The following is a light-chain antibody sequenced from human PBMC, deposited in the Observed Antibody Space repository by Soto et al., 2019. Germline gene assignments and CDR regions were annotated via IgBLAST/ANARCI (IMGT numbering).Light chain of an antibody. Sequence: TLRFSSWENDTLSFRASQSVSSNLAWYQQKPGQAPRLLIYGASSRATGIPDRFIGSGSGTDITLTCSSLKPEDPAVYYWQQHARLPITFPQGTRLEIK. CDR1: QSVSSN. CDR2: GAS. V-gene: IGKV3-20*01. J-gene: IGKJ5*01. CDR3: QQHARLPIT.